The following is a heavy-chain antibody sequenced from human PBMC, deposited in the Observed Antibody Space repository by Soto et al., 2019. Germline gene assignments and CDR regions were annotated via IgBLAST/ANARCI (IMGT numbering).Heavy chain of an antibody. CDR1: GFTVSSNY. CDR2: IYSGVST. V-gene: IGHV3-66*01. J-gene: IGHJ4*02. D-gene: IGHD3-10*01. Sequence: LRLSCAASGFTVSSNYMSWVRQAPGKGLEWVSVIYSGVSTYYADSVKGRFTISRDNSKNTLYLQMNSLRADDTAVYYCARGGTMALDYWGQGTLVTVSS. CDR3: ARGGTMALDY.